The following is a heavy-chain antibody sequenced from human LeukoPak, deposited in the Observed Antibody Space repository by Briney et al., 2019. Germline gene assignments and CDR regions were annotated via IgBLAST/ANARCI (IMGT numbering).Heavy chain of an antibody. V-gene: IGHV1-18*01. CDR3: ARAGVVGATRDDAFDI. Sequence: GASVKVSCKASGYTFTSYGISWVRQAPGQGLEWMGWISAYNGNTNYAQTLQGRVTMTTDTSTSTAYMELRSLRSDDTAVYYCARAGVVGATRDDAFDIWGQGTMVTVSS. D-gene: IGHD1-26*01. CDR2: ISAYNGNT. J-gene: IGHJ3*02. CDR1: GYTFTSYG.